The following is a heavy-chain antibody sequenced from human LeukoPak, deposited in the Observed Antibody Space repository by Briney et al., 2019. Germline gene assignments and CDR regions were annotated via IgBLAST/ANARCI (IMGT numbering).Heavy chain of an antibody. CDR1: GGSISSYY. J-gene: IGHJ6*03. D-gene: IGHD1-14*01. CDR3: ARVFYMDV. Sequence: SETLSLTCTVSGGSISSYYWSWIRQPPGKGLEWIGYIYTSGSTNYNPSLKSRITISVDTSKNQFSLKLSSVTAADTAVYYCARVFYMDVWGKGTTVTVSS. V-gene: IGHV4-4*09. CDR2: IYTSGST.